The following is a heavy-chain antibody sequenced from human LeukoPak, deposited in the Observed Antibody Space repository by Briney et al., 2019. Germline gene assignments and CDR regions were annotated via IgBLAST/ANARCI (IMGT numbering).Heavy chain of an antibody. J-gene: IGHJ3*02. D-gene: IGHD6-6*01. CDR2: ISGSGGST. CDR3: AKGIAARQVHDAFDI. Sequence: GGSLRLSCAASGFMFTDHALSWVRQAPGKGLEWVSAISGSGGSTYYADSVKGRFTISRDNSKNTLYLQMNSLRAEDTAVYYCAKGIAARQVHDAFDIWGQGTMVTVSS. V-gene: IGHV3-23*01. CDR1: GFMFTDHA.